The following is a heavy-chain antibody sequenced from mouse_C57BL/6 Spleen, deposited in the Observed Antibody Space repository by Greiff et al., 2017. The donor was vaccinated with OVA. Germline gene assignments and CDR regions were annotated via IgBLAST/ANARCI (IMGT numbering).Heavy chain of an antibody. Sequence: VQLQQPGAELVKPGASVKLSCKASGYTFTSYWMQWVKQRPGQGLEWIGEIDPSDSYTNYNQKFKGKATLTVDTSSSTAYMQLSSLTSEDSAVYYCARPLYSINWYFDVWGTGTTVTVSS. D-gene: IGHD2-5*01. V-gene: IGHV1-50*01. J-gene: IGHJ1*03. CDR1: GYTFTSYW. CDR2: IDPSDSYT. CDR3: ARPLYSINWYFDV.